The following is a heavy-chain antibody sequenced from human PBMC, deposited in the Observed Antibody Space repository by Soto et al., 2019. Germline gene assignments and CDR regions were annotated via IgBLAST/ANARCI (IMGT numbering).Heavy chain of an antibody. CDR1: GFTFRSYA. D-gene: IGHD3-9*01. V-gene: IGHV3-33*01. Sequence: QVQLVESGGGVVQPGRSLRLSCAASGFTFRSYAMHWVRQAPGKGLEWVAVIWYDGSSRYYADSLKDRFTISRDNSKNTLYLQMNRLRAEDTAVYYCARDGPLITPRYFFDSWGQGTLVTVSS. CDR2: IWYDGSSR. CDR3: ARDGPLITPRYFFDS. J-gene: IGHJ4*02.